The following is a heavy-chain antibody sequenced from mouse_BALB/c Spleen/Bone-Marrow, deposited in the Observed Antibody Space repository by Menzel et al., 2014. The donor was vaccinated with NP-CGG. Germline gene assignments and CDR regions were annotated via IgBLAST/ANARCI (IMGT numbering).Heavy chain of an antibody. D-gene: IGHD1-1*02. CDR3: ARDVGGNYLDY. CDR2: ISYDGNN. CDR1: GYSITSGYY. V-gene: IGHV3-6*02. J-gene: IGHJ2*01. Sequence: ESGPGLVKPSQSLSLTCSVTGYSITSGYYWNWIRQFPGNKLEWMGYISYDGNNNYNPSLKNRISITRDTSKNQFFLKLDSVTTEDTATYYCARDVGGNYLDYWGQGTTLTVSS.